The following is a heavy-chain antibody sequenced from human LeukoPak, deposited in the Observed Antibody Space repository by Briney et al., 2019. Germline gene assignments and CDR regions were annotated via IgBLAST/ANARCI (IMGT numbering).Heavy chain of an antibody. CDR2: INPSGGST. CDR3: ARAKHIAAADNYYYYYMDV. D-gene: IGHD6-13*01. CDR1: GYTFTSYY. Sequence: GASVKVSCKASGYTFTSYYMHWVRQAPGQGLEWMGIINPSGGSTSYAQKFQGRVTMTRDMSTSTVYMELSSLRSEDTAVYYCARAKHIAAADNYYYYYMDVWGKGTTVTVSS. V-gene: IGHV1-46*01. J-gene: IGHJ6*03.